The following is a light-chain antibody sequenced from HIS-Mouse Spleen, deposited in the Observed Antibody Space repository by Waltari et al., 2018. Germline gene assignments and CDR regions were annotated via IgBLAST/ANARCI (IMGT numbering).Light chain of an antibody. Sequence: EIVMTQPPATLSVSPGERATLSCRASQSVSSNLAWYQQKPGQAPRLLIYGASIRATGIPARFSGSGSGTEFTLTISILQSEDFAVYYCQQYNNWPPMIAFGQGTRLEIK. J-gene: IGKJ5*01. CDR3: QQYNNWPPMIA. CDR2: GAS. CDR1: QSVSSN. V-gene: IGKV3D-15*03.